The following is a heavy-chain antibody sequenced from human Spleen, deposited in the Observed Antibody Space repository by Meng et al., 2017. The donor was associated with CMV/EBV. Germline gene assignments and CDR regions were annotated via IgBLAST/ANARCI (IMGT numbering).Heavy chain of an antibody. J-gene: IGHJ5*02. CDR2: IYYSGST. CDR1: GGSISSGGYY. D-gene: IGHD6-13*01. Sequence: SGGSISSGGYYWSWIRQHPGKGLEWIGYIYYSGSTYYNPSLKSRVTISVDTSKNQFSLKLSSVTAAGTAVYYCAVGYSSSWYNWFDPWGQGTLVTVSS. CDR3: AVGYSSSWYNWFDP. V-gene: IGHV4-31*02.